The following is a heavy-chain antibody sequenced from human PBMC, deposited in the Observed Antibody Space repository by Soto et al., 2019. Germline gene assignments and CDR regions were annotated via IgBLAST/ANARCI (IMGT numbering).Heavy chain of an antibody. D-gene: IGHD5-12*01. CDR2: IIPIFGTA. Sequence: QVQLVESGAEVKKPGSLVEVFCKGSGGTFSSYAISWVRQAPGQGVEGMGGIIPIFGTAKYAQKFQGRVTITADESTSTAYMELSSLRSEDTAVYYCARVADSGYGGYYYGMDVWGQGTTVTVSS. V-gene: IGHV1-69*01. J-gene: IGHJ6*02. CDR1: GGTFSSYA. CDR3: ARVADSGYGGYYYGMDV.